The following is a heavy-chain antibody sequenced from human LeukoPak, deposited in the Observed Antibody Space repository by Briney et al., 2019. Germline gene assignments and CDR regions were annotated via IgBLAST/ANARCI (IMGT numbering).Heavy chain of an antibody. Sequence: PGGSLRLSCAASGFTFSSYGMHWVRQAPGKGLEWVAFIRYDGSNKYYADSVKGRFTISRDNSKNTLYLQMNSLRAEDTAVYYCAKAGEGIAARLNDYWGQGTLVTVSS. V-gene: IGHV3-30*02. D-gene: IGHD6-6*01. CDR3: AKAGEGIAARLNDY. CDR2: IRYDGSNK. CDR1: GFTFSSYG. J-gene: IGHJ4*02.